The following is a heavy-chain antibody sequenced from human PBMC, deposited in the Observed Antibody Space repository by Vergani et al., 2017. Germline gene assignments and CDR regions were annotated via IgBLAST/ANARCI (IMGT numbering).Heavy chain of an antibody. CDR1: GGSSSGYY. CDR3: ARGFDL. CDR2: INNSGST. V-gene: IGHV4-34*01. J-gene: IGHJ2*01. Sequence: QVQLQQWGAGLLKPSETLSLTCAVYGGSSSGYYWSWIRQPPGKGLEWIGEINNSGSTNYNPSLKSRLTISVDTSKNQFSLKLSSVTDADTAVYYCARGFDLWGRGTLVTVSS.